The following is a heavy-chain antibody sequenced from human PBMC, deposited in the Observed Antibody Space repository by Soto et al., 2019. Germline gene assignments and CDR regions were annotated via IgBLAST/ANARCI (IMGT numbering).Heavy chain of an antibody. Sequence: SETLSLTCAVYGGSFSGYYWSWIRQPPGKGLEWIGEINHSGSTNYNPSLKSRVTISVDTSKNQFSLKLSSVTAADTAVYYCGRQQPPNSFDYWGQGTLVTVSS. V-gene: IGHV4-34*01. CDR2: INHSGST. D-gene: IGHD6-13*01. CDR1: GGSFSGYY. J-gene: IGHJ4*02. CDR3: GRQQPPNSFDY.